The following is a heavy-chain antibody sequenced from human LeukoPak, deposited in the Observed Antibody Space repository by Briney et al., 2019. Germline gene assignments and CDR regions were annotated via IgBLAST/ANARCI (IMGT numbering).Heavy chain of an antibody. CDR1: GFTFGSYS. CDR3: ARDRGITGTTRAAYYMDV. CDR2: ISSSSSTI. V-gene: IGHV3-48*01. J-gene: IGHJ6*03. Sequence: GGSLRLSCAASGFTFGSYSMNWVRQAPGKGLEWVSYISSSSSTIYYADSVKGRFTISRDNAKNSLYLQMNSLRAEDTAVYYCARDRGITGTTRAAYYMDVWGKGTTVTVSS. D-gene: IGHD1-7*01.